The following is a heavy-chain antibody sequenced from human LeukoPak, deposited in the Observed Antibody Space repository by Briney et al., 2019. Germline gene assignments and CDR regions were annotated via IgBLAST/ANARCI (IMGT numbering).Heavy chain of an antibody. CDR3: ARHEGSSSGPFDY. V-gene: IGHV4-39*01. CDR2: IYYSGST. CDR1: GGSISSSSYY. D-gene: IGHD6-6*01. J-gene: IGHJ4*02. Sequence: SETLSLTCTVSGGSISSSSYYWGWIRQPPGKGLEWIGSIYYSGSTYYNPSLKSRVPISVGTSKNQFSLKLSSVTAADTAVYYCARHEGSSSGPFDYWGKGTLVTVSS.